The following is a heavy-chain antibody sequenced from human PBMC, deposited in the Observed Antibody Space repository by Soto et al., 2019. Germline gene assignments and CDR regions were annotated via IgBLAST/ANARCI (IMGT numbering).Heavy chain of an antibody. D-gene: IGHD6-19*01. CDR2: IYHSGSI. CDR1: SGSISSTNW. Sequence: QVQLQESGPGLVKPSGTLSLSCVVSSGSISSTNWWSWVRQPPGRGLEWIGAIYHSGSINYNPSLRSRATISVDKSKSQFSLNLISVTAADTAVYFCVKEGSGWSYLDHWGQGILVTVSS. J-gene: IGHJ4*02. CDR3: VKEGSGWSYLDH. V-gene: IGHV4-4*02.